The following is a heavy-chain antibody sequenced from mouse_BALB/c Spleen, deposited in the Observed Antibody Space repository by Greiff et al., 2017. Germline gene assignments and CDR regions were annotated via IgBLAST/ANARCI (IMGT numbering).Heavy chain of an antibody. Sequence: QVQLQQSGAELARPGASVTLSCKASGYTFTDYEMHWVKQTPVHGLEWIGAIDPETGGTAYNQKFKGKATLTADKSSSTAYMELRSLTSEDSAVYYCTRWATVVPYFDYWGQGTTLTVSS. J-gene: IGHJ2*01. CDR2: IDPETGGT. V-gene: IGHV1-15*01. CDR3: TRWATVVPYFDY. D-gene: IGHD1-1*01. CDR1: GYTFTDYE.